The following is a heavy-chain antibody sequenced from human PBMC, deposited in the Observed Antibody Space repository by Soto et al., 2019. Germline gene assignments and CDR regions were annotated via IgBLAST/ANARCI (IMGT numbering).Heavy chain of an antibody. D-gene: IGHD6-13*01. CDR2: IDWDDDK. CDR1: GFSLSTSGMR. J-gene: IGHJ5*02. V-gene: IGHV2-70*04. CDR3: ARSIAAAGKDWFDP. Sequence: GSGPTLVNPTQTLTLTCTFSGFSLSTSGMRVSWIRQPPGKALEWLARIDWDDDKFYSTSLKTRLTISKDTSKNQVVLTMTNMDPVDTATYYCARSIAAAGKDWFDPWGKGTMVTVSS.